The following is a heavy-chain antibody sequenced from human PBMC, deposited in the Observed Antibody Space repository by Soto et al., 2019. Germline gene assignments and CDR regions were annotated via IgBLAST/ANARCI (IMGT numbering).Heavy chain of an antibody. CDR1: GFTFSDYY. J-gene: IGHJ4*02. Sequence: QVQLVESGGGLVKPGGSLRLSCAASGFTFSDYYMSWIRQAPGKGLEWVSYISSSGSTIYYADYVKGRFTISRDNAKNSLCLQMNSLRAEDTAVYYCAGGTDFDWLFAPLNWGQGTRVTVSS. D-gene: IGHD3-9*01. CDR3: AGGTDFDWLFAPLN. V-gene: IGHV3-11*01. CDR2: ISSSGSTI.